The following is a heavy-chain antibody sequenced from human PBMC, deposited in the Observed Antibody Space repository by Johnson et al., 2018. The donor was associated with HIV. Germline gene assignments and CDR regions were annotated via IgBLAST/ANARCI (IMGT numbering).Heavy chain of an antibody. J-gene: IGHJ3*02. V-gene: IGHV3-11*06. CDR1: GFTFSDYY. CDR3: ARGGGGWEEGALDI. D-gene: IGHD6-19*01. CDR2: IIGDESIT. Sequence: QVQLVESGGGLIQPGGSLRLSCAASGFTFSDYYMSWIRQAPGKGLEWVSHIIGDESITNYADSVKGRFTISRDNAKNTLYLQMNSLRAEDTAVYYCARGGGGWEEGALDIWGQGTMVTVSS.